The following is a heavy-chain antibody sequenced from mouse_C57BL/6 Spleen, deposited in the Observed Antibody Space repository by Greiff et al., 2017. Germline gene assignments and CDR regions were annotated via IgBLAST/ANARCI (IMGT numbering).Heavy chain of an antibody. CDR1: GFTFSDYG. V-gene: IGHV5-17*01. CDR3: ARYRLRPGPMDY. D-gene: IGHD2-4*01. Sequence: DVMLVESGGGLVKPGGSLKLSCAASGFTFSDYGMHWVRQAPEKGLEWVAYISSGSSTIYYADTVKGRFTISRDNAKNTLFLQMTSLRSEDTAMYYCARYRLRPGPMDYWGQGTSVTVSS. CDR2: ISSGSSTI. J-gene: IGHJ4*01.